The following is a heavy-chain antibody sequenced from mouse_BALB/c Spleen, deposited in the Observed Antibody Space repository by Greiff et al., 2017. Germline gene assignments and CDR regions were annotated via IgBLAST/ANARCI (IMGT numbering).Heavy chain of an antibody. CDR1: GFTFSSYT. D-gene: IGHD4-1*01. CDR2: ISNGGGST. CDR3: ARTGTGYFDV. Sequence: EVQGVESGGGLVQPGGSLKLSCAASGFTFSSYTMSWVRQTPEKRLEWVAYISNGGGSTYYPDTVKGRFTISRDNAKNTLYLQMSSLKSEDTAMYYCARTGTGYFDVWGAGTTVTVSS. V-gene: IGHV5-12-2*01. J-gene: IGHJ1*01.